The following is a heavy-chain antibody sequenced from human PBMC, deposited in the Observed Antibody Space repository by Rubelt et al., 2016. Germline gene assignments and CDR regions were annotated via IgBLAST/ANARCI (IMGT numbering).Heavy chain of an antibody. CDR2: ISGSGGST. J-gene: IGHJ4*02. D-gene: IGHD4-23*01. CDR3: ARDGGGNFFDAAFH. Sequence: LESGGGLVQPGGSLRLSCAASGFTFSSYAMSWVRQAPGKGLEWVSAISGSGGSTYYADSVRGRFPISRDTSKSTLYLQLHSLTAADKAMYYCARDGGGNFFDAAFHWGQGALVTVSS. V-gene: IGHV3-23*01. CDR1: GFTFSSYA.